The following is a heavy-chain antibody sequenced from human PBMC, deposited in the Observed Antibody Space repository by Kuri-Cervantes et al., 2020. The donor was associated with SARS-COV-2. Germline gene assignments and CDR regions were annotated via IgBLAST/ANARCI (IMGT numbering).Heavy chain of an antibody. D-gene: IGHD3-10*01. CDR2: INPNSGGT. J-gene: IGHJ6*02. V-gene: IGHV1-2*04. CDR1: GYTFSGGYY. Sequence: ASVKVSCKASGYTFSGGYYMYWVRQAPGQGFEWMGWINPNSGGTNYAQKFQGWVTMTRDTSISTAYMELSRLRSDDTAVYYCARGMVRGVIQYYYYGMDVWGQGTTVTVSS. CDR3: ARGMVRGVIQYYYYGMDV.